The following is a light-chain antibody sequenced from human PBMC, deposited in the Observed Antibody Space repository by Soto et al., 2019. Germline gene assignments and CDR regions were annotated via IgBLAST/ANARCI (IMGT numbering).Light chain of an antibody. CDR1: QSVSSSY. V-gene: IGKV3-20*01. CDR2: GAS. J-gene: IGKJ2*01. CDR3: QQYGSSPVT. Sequence: EIVLTQSPGTLPLSPGERATLSCRASQSVSSSYLAWYQQKPGQAPRLLIYGASSRATGIPDRFSGSGSGTDFTLTISRLEREDFAVYYCQQYGSSPVTFGQGTKLEI.